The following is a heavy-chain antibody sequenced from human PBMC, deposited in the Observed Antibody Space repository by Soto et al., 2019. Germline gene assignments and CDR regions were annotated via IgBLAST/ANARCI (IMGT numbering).Heavy chain of an antibody. CDR2: ISYDGSNK. CDR3: ARDRYMGSSGGSCYYGMDV. Sequence: QVQLVESGGGVVQPGRSLRLSCAASGFTFSSYAMHWVRQAPGKGLEWVAVISYDGSNKYYADSVKGRFTISRDNSKNTLYLQMNSLRAEDTAVYYCARDRYMGSSGGSCYYGMDVWGQGTTVTVSS. J-gene: IGHJ6*02. V-gene: IGHV3-30-3*01. D-gene: IGHD2-15*01. CDR1: GFTFSSYA.